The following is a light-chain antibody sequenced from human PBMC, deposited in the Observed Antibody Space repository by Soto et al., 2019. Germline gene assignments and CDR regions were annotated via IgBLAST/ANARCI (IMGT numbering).Light chain of an antibody. CDR2: GAS. V-gene: IGKV3-20*01. J-gene: IGKJ1*01. Sequence: EIVLTQSPGTLSLSPGERATLSCRASQSISSSYLAWYQQKPGQAPRLLIYGASTRSTGIPDRFSGSGSGTHFTLTISRLEAEDFAVYYCQQYGSSPRTFGQGTNVEIK. CDR3: QQYGSSPRT. CDR1: QSISSSY.